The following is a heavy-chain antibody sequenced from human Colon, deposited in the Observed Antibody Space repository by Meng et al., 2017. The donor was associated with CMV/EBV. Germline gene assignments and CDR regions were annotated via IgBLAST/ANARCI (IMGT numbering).Heavy chain of an antibody. CDR3: ARGGYISSWYVAPDY. CDR2: ISAYNGNT. V-gene: IGHV1-18*01. D-gene: IGHD6-13*01. J-gene: IGHJ4*02. CDR1: GYTFSNYG. Sequence: QVQLVQSGAEMKKPGASVKVSCKASGYTFSNYGISWLRQAPGQGLEWMGWISAYNGNTNYAQNFQGRLTVTTDTPTNTAYMELTRLRSDDTAVYFCARGGYISSWYVAPDYWGQGTLVTVSS.